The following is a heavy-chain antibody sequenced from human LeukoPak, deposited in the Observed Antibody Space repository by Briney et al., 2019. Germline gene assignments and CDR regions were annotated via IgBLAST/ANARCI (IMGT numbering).Heavy chain of an antibody. CDR3: ARDYRWSSSWGGMDY. CDR2: ISAYNGNT. CDR1: GYTFTSYG. D-gene: IGHD6-13*01. Sequence: ASVKVSCKASGYTFTSYGISWVRQAPGQGLEWMGWISAYNGNTNYAQKLQGRVTMTTDTSTSTAYMELRSLRSDDTAVYYRARDYRWSSSWGGMDYWGQGTLVTVSS. J-gene: IGHJ4*02. V-gene: IGHV1-18*01.